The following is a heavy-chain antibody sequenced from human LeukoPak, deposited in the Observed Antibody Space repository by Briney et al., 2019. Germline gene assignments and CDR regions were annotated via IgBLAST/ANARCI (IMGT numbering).Heavy chain of an antibody. Sequence: GASVKVSCKASGYTFTGYYMHWVRQAPGQGLEWMGWINPNSGGTNYAQKFQGWVTMTRDTSISTAYMELSRLRSDDTAVYYCARDRRRYFDWFFPPGARDYYGMDVWGQGTTVTVSS. CDR3: ARDRRRYFDWFFPPGARDYYGMDV. CDR1: GYTFTGYY. J-gene: IGHJ6*02. CDR2: INPNSGGT. D-gene: IGHD3-9*01. V-gene: IGHV1-2*04.